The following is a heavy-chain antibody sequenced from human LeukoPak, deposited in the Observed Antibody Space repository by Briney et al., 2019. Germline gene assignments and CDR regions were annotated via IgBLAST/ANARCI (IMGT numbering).Heavy chain of an antibody. CDR3: ARDVTFGGVIVMSGGDY. V-gene: IGHV3-30*03. CDR2: ISYDGSNK. J-gene: IGHJ4*02. Sequence: GGSLRLSCAASGFTFSSYGMHWVRQAPGKGLEWVAVISYDGSNKYYADSVKGRFTISRDNSKNTLYLQMSSLRAEDTAVYYCARDVTFGGVIVMSGGDYWGQGTLVTVSS. CDR1: GFTFSSYG. D-gene: IGHD3-16*02.